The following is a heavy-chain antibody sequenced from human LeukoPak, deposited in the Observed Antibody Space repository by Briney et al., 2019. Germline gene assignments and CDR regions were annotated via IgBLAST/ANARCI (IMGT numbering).Heavy chain of an antibody. CDR3: ARGLRGQLHAFDI. J-gene: IGHJ3*02. V-gene: IGHV4-59*01. Sequence: PSETLSLTCTVSGGSISSYYWSWIRQPPGKGREWRGYIYYSGSTNYNPSLRSRLTISVGTSKNQFSLKLSSVPVADTAVYYCARGLRGQLHAFDIWGEGTLVTVSS. CDR2: IYYSGST. D-gene: IGHD5-18*01. CDR1: GGSISSYY.